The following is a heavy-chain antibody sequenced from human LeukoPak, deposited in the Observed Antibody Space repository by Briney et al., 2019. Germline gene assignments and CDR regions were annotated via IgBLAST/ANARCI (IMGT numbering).Heavy chain of an antibody. CDR1: GFTFSDRY. V-gene: IGHV3-30*18. CDR3: AKDIEEQWLVPYAFDI. CDR2: ISYDGSNK. J-gene: IGHJ3*02. D-gene: IGHD6-19*01. Sequence: GGSLRLSCVASGFTFSDRYMSWIRQAPGKGLEWVAVISYDGSNKYYADSVKGRFTISRDNSKNTLYLQMNSLRAEDTAVYYCAKDIEEQWLVPYAFDIWGQGTMVTVSS.